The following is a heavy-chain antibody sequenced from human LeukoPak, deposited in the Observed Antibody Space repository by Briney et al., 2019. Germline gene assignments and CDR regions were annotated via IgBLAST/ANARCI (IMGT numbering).Heavy chain of an antibody. D-gene: IGHD4-17*01. V-gene: IGHV1-69*04. CDR3: ARAHTVTIYSGFDP. Sequence: SVKVSCKASGGTFSSYAISWVRQAPGQGLEWMGRIIPIFGIANYAQKFQGRVTITADKSTSTAYMELGSLRSEDTAVYYCARAHTVTIYSGFDPWGQGTLVTVSS. CDR1: GGTFSSYA. J-gene: IGHJ5*02. CDR2: IIPIFGIA.